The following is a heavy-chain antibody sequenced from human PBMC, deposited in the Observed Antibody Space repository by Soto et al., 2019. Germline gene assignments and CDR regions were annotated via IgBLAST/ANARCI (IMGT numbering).Heavy chain of an antibody. J-gene: IGHJ5*02. Sequence: VQLQESGPGLVRPSETLSLTCTVSGGSISSYRWSWIRQPAGKGLEWIGRLNTYGNTHYNPSLKSRVTVSVDTSRNQFFLTLRSVTAADSAVSHCGRESGETWDYEASWGQGTPVTVSS. D-gene: IGHD1-7*01. CDR3: GRESGETWDYEAS. CDR1: GGSISSYR. CDR2: LNTYGNT. V-gene: IGHV4-4*07.